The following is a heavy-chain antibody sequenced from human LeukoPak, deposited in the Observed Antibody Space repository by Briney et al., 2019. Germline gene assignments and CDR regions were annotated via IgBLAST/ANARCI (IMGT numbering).Heavy chain of an antibody. CDR2: IIPVFETV. CDR1: GDIFSNSG. Sequence: PGASVKVSCKASGDIFSNSGISWVRQAPGQGLEWMGGIIPVFETVDYAQRFQGRVTITADESTSTVYMQLSSLRSVDTAVYYCARVRGLLLGDHFDIWGQGTMVAVSS. D-gene: IGHD3-16*01. J-gene: IGHJ3*02. V-gene: IGHV1-69*13. CDR3: ARVRGLLLGDHFDI.